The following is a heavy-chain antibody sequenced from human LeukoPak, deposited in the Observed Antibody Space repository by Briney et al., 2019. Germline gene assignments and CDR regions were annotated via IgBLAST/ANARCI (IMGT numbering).Heavy chain of an antibody. D-gene: IGHD1-1*01. Sequence: GKSLRLSCAASGFTFSSYPMHWVRQAPGKGLEWVAVISYDGSNKYYADSVKGRFTISRDNSKNTLYLQMNSLRAEDMAVYYCVKRWTGTTIGQQDYWGQGTLVTVSS. J-gene: IGHJ4*02. CDR2: ISYDGSNK. V-gene: IGHV3-30*04. CDR1: GFTFSSYP. CDR3: VKRWTGTTIGQQDY.